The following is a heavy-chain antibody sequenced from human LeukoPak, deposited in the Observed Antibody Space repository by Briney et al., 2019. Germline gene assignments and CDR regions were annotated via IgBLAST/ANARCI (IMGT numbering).Heavy chain of an antibody. D-gene: IGHD3-9*01. Sequence: PGRSLKLSCAASGFTFSHYAMDWVRQAPGKGLEWVSFTRFDGKNKYYADSVKGRFTISKDSSKNTLDLQMNSLRTEDTAVYYCARGSQYNILTGFIVGAMDDFDYWGQGTLVTVSS. V-gene: IGHV3-30*01. CDR3: ARGSQYNILTGFIVGAMDDFDY. J-gene: IGHJ4*02. CDR1: GFTFSHYA. CDR2: TRFDGKNK.